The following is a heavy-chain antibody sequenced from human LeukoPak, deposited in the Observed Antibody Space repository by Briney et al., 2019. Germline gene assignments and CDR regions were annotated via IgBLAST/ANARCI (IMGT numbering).Heavy chain of an antibody. Sequence: GGSLRLSCAASGFTFTSHAMSWVRQAPGNGLEWVSAISGSGGNTYSADSVKGRFTISRVNSKNTLYLQMNSLRVEDTAVYYCARTSGSGTRDAFNIWGQGTMVAVSS. CDR2: ISGSGGNT. CDR1: GFTFTSHA. J-gene: IGHJ3*02. V-gene: IGHV3-23*01. D-gene: IGHD3-10*01. CDR3: ARTSGSGTRDAFNI.